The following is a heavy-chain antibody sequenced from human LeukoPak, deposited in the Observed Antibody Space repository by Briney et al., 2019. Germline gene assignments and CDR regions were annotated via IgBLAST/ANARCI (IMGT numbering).Heavy chain of an antibody. J-gene: IGHJ4*02. V-gene: IGHV3-30*18. CDR2: ISYDGSDK. Sequence: GGSLRLSCVTSGFTFSSYGMHWVRQAPGKGLEWVAVISYDGSDKYYADSVKGRFTISRDNSKNMLYLQMNSLRAEDTAVYYCAEAGYYDSSGFYDFDYWGQGTLVTVSS. D-gene: IGHD3-22*01. CDR1: GFTFSSYG. CDR3: AEAGYYDSSGFYDFDY.